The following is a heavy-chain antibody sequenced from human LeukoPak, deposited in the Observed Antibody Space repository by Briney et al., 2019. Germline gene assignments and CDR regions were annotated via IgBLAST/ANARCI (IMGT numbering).Heavy chain of an antibody. CDR1: GYTFTSYD. CDR3: ARPYFYTSGPEVFDL. J-gene: IGHJ2*01. D-gene: IGHD3-22*01. Sequence: ASVKVSCEASGYTFTSYDINWVRQATGQGLEWMGWMNPNSGNTGYAQKFQGRVTMTRNTSISTAYMELSSLRSEDTAVYYCARPYFYTSGPEVFDLWGRGTLVTVSS. CDR2: MNPNSGNT. V-gene: IGHV1-8*01.